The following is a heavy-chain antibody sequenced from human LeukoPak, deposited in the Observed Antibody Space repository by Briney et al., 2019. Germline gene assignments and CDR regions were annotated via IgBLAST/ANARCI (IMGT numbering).Heavy chain of an antibody. CDR3: ARERQVVYYFDN. D-gene: IGHD2-15*01. CDR2: IYYSGST. J-gene: IGHJ4*02. CDR1: GGSISSGDYY. Sequence: SETLSLTCTVSGGSISSGDYYWSWIRQPPGKGLEWIGYIYYSGSTYYNPSLKSRVTISVDTSKNQFSLNLKSVTAADTAVYYCARERQVVYYFDNWGQGTLVTVSS. V-gene: IGHV4-30-4*01.